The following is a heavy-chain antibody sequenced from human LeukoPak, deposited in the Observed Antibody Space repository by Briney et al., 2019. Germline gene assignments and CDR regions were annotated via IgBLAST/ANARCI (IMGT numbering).Heavy chain of an antibody. Sequence: PGGSLRLSCAASGFTVSSNYMSWVRQAPGKGLEWVSVIYSGGGTYYADSVKGRFTISRDNSKNTLYPQMNSLRAEDTAVYYCAREIVGTAGAFDIWGQGTMVTVSS. V-gene: IGHV3-53*01. CDR1: GFTVSSNY. J-gene: IGHJ3*02. CDR3: AREIVGTAGAFDI. CDR2: IYSGGGT. D-gene: IGHD2-21*01.